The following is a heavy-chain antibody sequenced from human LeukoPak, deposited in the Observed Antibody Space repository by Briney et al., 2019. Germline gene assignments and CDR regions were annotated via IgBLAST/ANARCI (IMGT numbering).Heavy chain of an antibody. CDR2: ISSSSSYI. CDR3: ARTVVVTAASFDC. V-gene: IGHV3-21*01. CDR1: GFTFSSYS. J-gene: IGHJ4*02. D-gene: IGHD2-21*02. Sequence: PGGSLRLSCAASGFTFSSYSMNWVRQAPGKGLEWVSSISSSSSYIYYADSVKGRFTISRDNAKNSLYLQMNSLRAEDTAVYYCARTVVVTAASFDCWGQGILVTVSS.